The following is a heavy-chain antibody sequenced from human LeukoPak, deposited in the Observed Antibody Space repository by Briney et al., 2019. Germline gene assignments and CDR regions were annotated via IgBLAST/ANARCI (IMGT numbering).Heavy chain of an antibody. J-gene: IGHJ5*02. V-gene: IGHV2-5*02. D-gene: IGHD6-19*01. CDR1: GFSLSTSGVG. CDR2: LYWDDNN. Sequence: SGPTLVNPTQTLTLTCTFSGFSLSTSGVGVGWIRQPPGKALEWLALLYWDDNNRYSPSLKSRLTVTKDTSKNQVVLTMTNMDPIDTATYYCAYRHRSSGWGVENWFDPWGQGTLVTVSS. CDR3: AYRHRSSGWGVENWFDP.